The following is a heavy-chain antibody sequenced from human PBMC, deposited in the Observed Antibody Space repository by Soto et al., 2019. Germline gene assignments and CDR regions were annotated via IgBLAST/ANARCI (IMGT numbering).Heavy chain of an antibody. Sequence: QVQAVQSGVEVRRPGSSVKVSCKASGDTFKNCVISWVRQAPGQGLEWMGGIIPLFGTTDFAQRFQGRLTITTDESTTTAYMELSRLRSEDTATYYCAAELCFGKLSVVWGQGTTVSVSS. J-gene: IGHJ6*02. V-gene: IGHV1-69*01. D-gene: IGHD3-10*01. CDR3: AAELCFGKLSVV. CDR2: IIPLFGTT. CDR1: GDTFKNCV.